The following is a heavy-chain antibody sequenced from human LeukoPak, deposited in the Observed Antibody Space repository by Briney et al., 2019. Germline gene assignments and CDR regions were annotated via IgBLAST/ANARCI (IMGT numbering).Heavy chain of an antibody. J-gene: IGHJ4*02. Sequence: PSETLSLTCTVSGGSISSYYWSWIRQPPGKGLEWIGYIYYSGSTNYNPSLKSRVTISVDTSKNQFSLKLSSVTAADTAVYYCARGPYGDYENYWGQGTLVTVSS. CDR1: GGSISSYY. CDR2: IYYSGST. CDR3: ARGPYGDYENY. V-gene: IGHV4-59*01. D-gene: IGHD4-17*01.